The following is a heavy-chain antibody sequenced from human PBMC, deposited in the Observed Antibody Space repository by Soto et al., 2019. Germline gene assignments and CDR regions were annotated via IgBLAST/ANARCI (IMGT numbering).Heavy chain of an antibody. J-gene: IGHJ4*02. V-gene: IGHV3-23*01. D-gene: IGHD6-13*01. CDR2: ISGSGGST. CDR3: ANPYSSSWYPFDY. Sequence: GGSLRLSCAASGFTFSSYAMSWVRQAPGKGLEWVSAISGSGGSTYYADSVKGRFTISRDNSKNTLYLQMNSLRAEDTAVYYCANPYSSSWYPFDYWGQGTLVTVSS. CDR1: GFTFSSYA.